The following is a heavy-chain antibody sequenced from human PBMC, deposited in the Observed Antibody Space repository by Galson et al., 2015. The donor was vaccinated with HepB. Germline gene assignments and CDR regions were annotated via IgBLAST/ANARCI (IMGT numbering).Heavy chain of an antibody. CDR2: IDPSDSYT. Sequence: QSGAEVKKPGESLRISCKGSGYSFTTYWISWVRQMPGKGLEWMGRIDPSDSYTNHSPSFQGHVTISADKSISTAYLQWSSLKASDTAMYYCASRQYYYGSGTYYNGSDYWGQGTLVTVSS. V-gene: IGHV5-10-1*01. D-gene: IGHD3-10*01. CDR1: GYSFTTYW. CDR3: ASRQYYYGSGTYYNGSDY. J-gene: IGHJ4*02.